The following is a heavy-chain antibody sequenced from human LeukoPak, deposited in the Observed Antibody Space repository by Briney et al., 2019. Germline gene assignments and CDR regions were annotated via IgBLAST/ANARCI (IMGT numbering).Heavy chain of an antibody. CDR1: GGSISSSSYY. Sequence: SETLSLTCTVSGGSISSSSYYWGWIRQPPGKGLEWIGSIYYSGSTYYNPSLKSRVTISVDTSKNQFSLKLSSVTAADTAVYYCARAQAYSGSYYGSAFDIWGQGTMVTVSS. J-gene: IGHJ3*02. V-gene: IGHV4-39*07. D-gene: IGHD1-26*01. CDR3: ARAQAYSGSYYGSAFDI. CDR2: IYYSGST.